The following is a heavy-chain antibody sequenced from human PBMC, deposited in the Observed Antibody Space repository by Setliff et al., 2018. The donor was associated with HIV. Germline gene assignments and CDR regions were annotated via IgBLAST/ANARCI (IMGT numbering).Heavy chain of an antibody. J-gene: IGHJ2*01. CDR3: VRDAGDSYLKGFWYFDL. CDR1: GGSVTDISYY. V-gene: IGHV4-39*07. D-gene: IGHD1-26*01. Sequence: SETLSLTCTVSGGSVTDISYYWAWIRQPPGKGLQLVGTIFYSGSTYYNPSLKSRVTISVDTSKNQFSLRLNSVTAADTAVYYCVRDAGDSYLKGFWYFDLWGRGTLVTVSS. CDR2: IFYSGST.